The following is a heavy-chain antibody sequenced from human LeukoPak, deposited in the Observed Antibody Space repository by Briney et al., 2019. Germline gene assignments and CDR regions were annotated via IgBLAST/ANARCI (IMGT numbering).Heavy chain of an antibody. Sequence: SGGSLRLSRAASGFTLSTSWMTWVRQAPGKGLERVAIINVDDSAKDYLGSVKGRFTISRDNAKNSLYLQMNNLRPEDTAVYYCARDRAFSTFDFWGQGTLVAVSS. J-gene: IGHJ4*02. D-gene: IGHD2-2*01. CDR2: INVDDSAK. CDR3: ARDRAFSTFDF. CDR1: GFTLSTSW. V-gene: IGHV3-7*01.